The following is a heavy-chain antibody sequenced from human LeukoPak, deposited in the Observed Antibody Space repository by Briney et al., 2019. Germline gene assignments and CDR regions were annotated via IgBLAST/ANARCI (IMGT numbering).Heavy chain of an antibody. CDR2: IRYDGSNK. Sequence: GGSLRLSCAASGFTFSSYGMHWVRQAPGKGLEWVAFIRYDGSNKYYADSVKGRFTISRDNAKNMLYLHMNSLRAEDTAVYYCTPNFDYWGQGTRVTVSS. V-gene: IGHV3-30*02. CDR3: TPNFDY. CDR1: GFTFSSYG. J-gene: IGHJ4*02.